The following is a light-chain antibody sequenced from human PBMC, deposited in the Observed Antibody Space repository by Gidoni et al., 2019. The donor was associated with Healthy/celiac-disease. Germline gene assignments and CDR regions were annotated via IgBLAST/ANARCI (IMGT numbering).Light chain of an antibody. CDR3: QQSYSTSVT. CDR1: QSISSY. J-gene: IGKJ3*01. Sequence: DIQMTQSPSSLSASVGDRVTITCRASQSISSYLNWYQQKPGQAPKLLIYAASSLQSGVPSRFSGSGSGTDFTLTISSLQPEDFATYYCQQSYSTSVTFGPGTKVDIK. CDR2: AAS. V-gene: IGKV1-39*01.